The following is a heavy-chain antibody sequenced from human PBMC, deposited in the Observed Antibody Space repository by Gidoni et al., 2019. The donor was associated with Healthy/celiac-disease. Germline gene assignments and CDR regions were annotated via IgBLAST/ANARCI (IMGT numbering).Heavy chain of an antibody. D-gene: IGHD3-22*01. V-gene: IGHV4-59*08. J-gene: IGHJ3*02. CDR2: IYYSGST. CDR1: GGSISSYY. Sequence: QVQLQASGPVLVQPSVTLSLTFPVPGGSISSYYWSWIRQPPGKGLEWIGYIYYSGSTNYNPSLKSRVNISVDTSKNKFSLKLGYVTAADTAVYYCARDYDSSGWDAFDIWGQGTMVTVSS. CDR3: ARDYDSSGWDAFDI.